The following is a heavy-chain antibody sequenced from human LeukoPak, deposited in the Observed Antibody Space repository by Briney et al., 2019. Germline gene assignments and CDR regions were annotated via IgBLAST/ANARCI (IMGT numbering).Heavy chain of an antibody. CDR3: AREGCSSTSCYPDY. Sequence: GGSLRLSCAASGFTFSSYSMNWVRQAPGEGLEWVSSISSSSSYIYYADSVKGRFTISRDNAKNSLYLQMNSLRAEDTAVYYCAREGCSSTSCYPDYWGQGTLVTVSS. J-gene: IGHJ4*02. D-gene: IGHD2-2*01. CDR1: GFTFSSYS. CDR2: ISSSSSYI. V-gene: IGHV3-21*01.